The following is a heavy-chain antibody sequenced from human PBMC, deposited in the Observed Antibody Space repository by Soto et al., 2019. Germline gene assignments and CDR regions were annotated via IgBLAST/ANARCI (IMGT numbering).Heavy chain of an antibody. V-gene: IGHV4-34*01. CDR2: INHSGST. Sequence: SETLSLTCSVYGGSFSDYYWSWIRQPPGKGLEWIGKINHSGSTNYNPSLKSRVTISVHTSKNQFSLKLSSVTTADTAVYYCARARKGSGSDYYYHYGMDVWGKGTTVTVSS. J-gene: IGHJ6*04. CDR3: ARARKGSGSDYYYHYGMDV. CDR1: GGSFSDYY. D-gene: IGHD3-3*01.